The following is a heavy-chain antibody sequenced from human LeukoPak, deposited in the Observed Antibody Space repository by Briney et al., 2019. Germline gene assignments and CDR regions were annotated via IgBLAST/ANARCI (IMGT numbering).Heavy chain of an antibody. J-gene: IGHJ4*02. V-gene: IGHV3-23*01. Sequence: GGSLRLSCAASGFTFSNYAMTWVRQAPGKGLEWVSTISGDSAYTHYADSLKGRFAISGDNSKNTLYVQMNSLRAEDTAVYYCARGDYGAPFDYWGQGTLVTVSS. CDR1: GFTFSNYA. CDR3: ARGDYGAPFDY. D-gene: IGHD4-17*01. CDR2: ISGDSAYT.